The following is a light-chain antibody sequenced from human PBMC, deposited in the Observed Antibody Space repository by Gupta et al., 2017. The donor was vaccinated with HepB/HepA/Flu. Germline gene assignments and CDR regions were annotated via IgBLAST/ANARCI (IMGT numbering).Light chain of an antibody. CDR1: QGISSY. V-gene: IGKV1-9*01. Sequence: DIQLTQSQSFLSASVGDRVTISCRASQGISSYLAWYQQKPGKAPKLLIYAASTVESGVPSRFSGSGSGTEFTLTISSRQPEDFATYYCQHQNSSPFTFGHGTKVDIK. CDR2: AAS. J-gene: IGKJ3*01. CDR3: QHQNSSPFT.